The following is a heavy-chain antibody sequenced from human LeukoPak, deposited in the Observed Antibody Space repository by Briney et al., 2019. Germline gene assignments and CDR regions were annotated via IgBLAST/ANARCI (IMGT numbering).Heavy chain of an antibody. J-gene: IGHJ4*02. CDR3: ARRYSSGPFDY. V-gene: IGHV4-61*08. Sequence: SETLSLTCTVSGGSVSSGDYYWSWIRQPPGKGLEWIGYIYYSGRTNYNPSLKSRVTISVHTSQNQFSLKLSSVTAADTAVYYCARRYSSGPFDYWGQGTLVTVSS. CDR2: IYYSGRT. CDR1: GGSVSSGDYY. D-gene: IGHD5-18*01.